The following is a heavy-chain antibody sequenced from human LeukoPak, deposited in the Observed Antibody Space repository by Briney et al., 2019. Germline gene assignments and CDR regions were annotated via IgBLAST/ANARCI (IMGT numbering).Heavy chain of an antibody. V-gene: IGHV3-23*01. Sequence: GGSLRLSCAASGFTFSSYAMSWVRQAPGKGLEWVSAISGSGGSTYYADSVKGRFTISRDNAKSSLYLQMNSLRPEDTAVYYCARGWTGGFDYWGQGTLVTVSS. CDR1: GFTFSSYA. CDR2: ISGSGGST. CDR3: ARGWTGGFDY. D-gene: IGHD1-26*01. J-gene: IGHJ4*02.